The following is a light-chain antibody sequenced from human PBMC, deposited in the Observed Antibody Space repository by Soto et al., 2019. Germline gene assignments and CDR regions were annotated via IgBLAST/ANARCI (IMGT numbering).Light chain of an antibody. CDR3: SSYTSSSTDV. J-gene: IGLJ1*01. CDR2: DVS. V-gene: IGLV2-14*01. CDR1: SSDVGGYNY. Sequence: QSALTQPASVSGSPGQSITISCTGTSSDVGGYNYVSWYQQHPGKAPKLMIYDVSSRPSGVSDRFSGSKSGNTASLTISGLQAEDEADYYCSSYTSSSTDVFGTGTKLTV.